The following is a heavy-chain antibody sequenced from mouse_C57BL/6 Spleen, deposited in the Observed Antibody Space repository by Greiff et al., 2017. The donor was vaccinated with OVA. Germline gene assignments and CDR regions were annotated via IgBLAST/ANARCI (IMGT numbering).Heavy chain of an antibody. CDR3: ARSGGPYWYFDV. CDR1: GYTFTDHT. CDR2: IYPRDGST. J-gene: IGHJ1*03. D-gene: IGHD1-1*02. V-gene: IGHV1-78*01. Sequence: VKLQESDAELVKPGASVKISCKVSGYTFTDHTIHWMKQRPEQGLEWIGYIYPRDGSTKYNEKFKGKATLTADKSSSTAYMQLNSLTSEDSAVYFGARSGGPYWYFDVWGTGTTVTVSS.